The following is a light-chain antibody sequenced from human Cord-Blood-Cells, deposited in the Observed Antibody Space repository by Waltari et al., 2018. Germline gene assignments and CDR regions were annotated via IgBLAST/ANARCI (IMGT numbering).Light chain of an antibody. J-gene: IGLJ1*01. CDR2: DVS. V-gene: IGLV2-11*01. CDR1: SSDVGGYNH. CDR3: CSYAGSYTYV. Sequence: QSALTQPRSVSGSPGQSVTISCTGPSSDVGGYNHVPWYQQHPGKAPSLMIYDVSKRPSGVPDRFSGSKSGNTASLTISGLQAEDEADYYCCSYAGSYTYVFGTGTKVTVL.